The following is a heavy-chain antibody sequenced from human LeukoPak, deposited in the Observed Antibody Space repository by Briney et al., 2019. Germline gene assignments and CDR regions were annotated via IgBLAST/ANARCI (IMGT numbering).Heavy chain of an antibody. CDR3: ARGGSSWPNWFDP. D-gene: IGHD6-13*01. CDR1: GGSISSGGYS. V-gene: IGHV4-30-2*01. CDR2: IYHSGST. J-gene: IGHJ5*02. Sequence: SQTLSLTCAVSGGSISSGGYSWSWIRQPPGKGLEWIGYIYHSGSTYYNPSLKSRVTISVDRSKNQFSLKLSSVTAADTAVYYCARGGSSWPNWFDPWGQGTLVTVSS.